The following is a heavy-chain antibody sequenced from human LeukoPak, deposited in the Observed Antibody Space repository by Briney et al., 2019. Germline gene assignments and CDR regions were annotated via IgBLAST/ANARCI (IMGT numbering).Heavy chain of an antibody. V-gene: IGHV1-46*01. Sequence: ASVKVSCKASGYIFTTYYMHWVRQAPGQGLEWMGVINPSDGSTNYAQRFQGRVTFTSDTSATVVYMDLSSLRSEDTAEYYCARDQGVAGFMDVWGQRTTVTVSS. CDR1: GYIFTTYY. J-gene: IGHJ6*02. CDR3: ARDQGVAGFMDV. CDR2: INPSDGST. D-gene: IGHD6-19*01.